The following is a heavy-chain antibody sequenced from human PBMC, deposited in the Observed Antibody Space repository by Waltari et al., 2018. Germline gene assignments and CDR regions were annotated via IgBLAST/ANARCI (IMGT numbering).Heavy chain of an antibody. V-gene: IGHV3-23*01. J-gene: IGHJ4*02. CDR2: ISGGGGNT. CDR3: AKEHTVTGARPFDY. D-gene: IGHD1-20*01. Sequence: EVHLLESGGVLTRPGGSLRLSCAASGFSFSDFPMSWVRQAPGRGLECVSSISGGGGNTYYAASVECRFIISRDNSKNTVSLEMTSLRAEDTAIYYCAKEHTVTGARPFDYWGRGTLVTVSS. CDR1: GFSFSDFP.